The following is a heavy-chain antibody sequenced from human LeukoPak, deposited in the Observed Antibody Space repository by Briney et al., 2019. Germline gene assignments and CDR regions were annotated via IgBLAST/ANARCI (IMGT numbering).Heavy chain of an antibody. J-gene: IGHJ4*02. V-gene: IGHV3-21*01. CDR2: ISSSSSYI. Sequence: GGSLRLSCAASGFTFSSYSMNWVRQAPGKGLEWVSSISSSSSYIYYADSVKGRFTISRDNAKNSLYLQMNSLRAEDTAVCYCAREGPQWELLGPIDYWGQGTLVTVSS. CDR1: GFTFSSYS. D-gene: IGHD1-26*01. CDR3: AREGPQWELLGPIDY.